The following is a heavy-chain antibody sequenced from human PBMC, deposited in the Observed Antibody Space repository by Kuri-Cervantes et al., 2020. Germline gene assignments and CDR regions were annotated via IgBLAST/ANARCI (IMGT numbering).Heavy chain of an antibody. CDR1: GYTFTGYY. CDR2: INPNSGGT. CDR3: ARGDYIWGSYPLDI. D-gene: IGHD3-16*02. J-gene: IGHJ3*02. Sequence: ASVKVSCKASGYTFTGYYMHWVRQAPGQGLEWMGWINPNSGGTNYAQKFQGWVTMTRDTSISTAYMELSRLRSDDTAAYYCARGDYIWGSYPLDIWGQGTMVTVSS. V-gene: IGHV1-2*04.